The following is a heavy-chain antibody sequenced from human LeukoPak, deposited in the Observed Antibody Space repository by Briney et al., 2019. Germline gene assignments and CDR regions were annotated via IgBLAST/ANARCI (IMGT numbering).Heavy chain of an antibody. D-gene: IGHD3-22*01. CDR3: AREVPYGYYYDSSWYFDL. J-gene: IGHJ2*01. CDR2: IYSGGST. CDR1: GFTVSSNY. V-gene: IGHV3-66*01. Sequence: GGSLRLSCAASGFTVSSNYMSWVRQAPGKGLEWVSVIYSGGSTHYADSVKGRFTISRDNSKNTLYLQVNSLRAEDTAVYYCAREVPYGYYYDSSWYFDLWGRGTLVTVSS.